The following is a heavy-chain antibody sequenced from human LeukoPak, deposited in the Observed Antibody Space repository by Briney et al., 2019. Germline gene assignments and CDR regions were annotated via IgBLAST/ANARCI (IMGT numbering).Heavy chain of an antibody. J-gene: IGHJ4*02. V-gene: IGHV4-59*01. Sequence: SETLSLTCTVSGGSINYYYWMWIRQPPGKGLEWIGYIYYSGSTNYNPSLKSRVTISVDTSKNQFSLKLSSVTAADTAVYYCARGYYDFWSGYRYYFDYWGQGTLVTVSS. CDR2: IYYSGST. CDR1: GGSINYYY. CDR3: ARGYYDFWSGYRYYFDY. D-gene: IGHD3-3*01.